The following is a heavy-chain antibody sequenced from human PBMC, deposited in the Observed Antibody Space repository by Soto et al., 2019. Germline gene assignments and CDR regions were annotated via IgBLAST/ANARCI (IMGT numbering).Heavy chain of an antibody. CDR1: GGSFSGYY. CDR3: ARLPAAIVDYYYGMDV. J-gene: IGHJ6*02. V-gene: IGHV4-34*01. Sequence: SETLSLTCAVYGGSFSGYYWSWIRQPPGKGLEWIGEINHSGSTNYNPSLKSRVTISVDTSKNQFSLKLSSVTAADTAVYYCARLPAAIVDYYYGMDVWGQGTTVTVSS. CDR2: INHSGST. D-gene: IGHD2-2*02.